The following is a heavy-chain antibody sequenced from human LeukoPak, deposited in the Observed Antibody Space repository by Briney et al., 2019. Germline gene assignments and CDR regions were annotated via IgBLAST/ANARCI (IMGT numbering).Heavy chain of an antibody. J-gene: IGHJ3*02. CDR1: GFTFSSYW. Sequence: GGSLRLSCAASGFTFSSYWMSWVRQAPGKGLEWVANIKQDGSEKYYVDSVKGRFTISRDNAKNSLYLQMNSLRAEDTAVYYCARDNLRRYSSGWSIYAFDIWGQGTMVTVSS. CDR3: ARDNLRRYSSGWSIYAFDI. D-gene: IGHD6-19*01. CDR2: IKQDGSEK. V-gene: IGHV3-7*03.